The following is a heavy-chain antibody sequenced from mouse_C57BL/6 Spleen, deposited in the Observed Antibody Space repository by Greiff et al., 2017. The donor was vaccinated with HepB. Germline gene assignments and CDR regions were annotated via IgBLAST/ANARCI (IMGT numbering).Heavy chain of an antibody. CDR1: GYTFTSYW. CDR2: IYPGNSDT. V-gene: IGHV1-5*01. Sequence: VQLKESGTVLARPGASVKMSCKTSGYTFTSYWMHWVKQRPGQGLEWIGAIYPGNSDTSYNQKFKGKAKLTAVTSASTAYMELSSLTNEDSAVYYCTRTYDGYLRKWGQGTTLTVSS. CDR3: TRTYDGYLRK. D-gene: IGHD2-3*01. J-gene: IGHJ2*01.